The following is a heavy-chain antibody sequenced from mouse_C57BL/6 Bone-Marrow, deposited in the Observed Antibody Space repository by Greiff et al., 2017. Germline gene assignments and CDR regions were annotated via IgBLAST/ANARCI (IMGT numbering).Heavy chain of an antibody. V-gene: IGHV1-82*01. D-gene: IGHD2-4*01. CDR3: ARGYYDYDGGAWFAY. J-gene: IGHJ3*01. CDR1: GYAFSSSW. Sequence: QVQLQQSGPELVKPGASVKISCKASGYAFSSSWMNWVKQRPGKGLEWIGRIYPGDGDTNYNGKFKGQATLTADKSSSTAYMQLSSLTSEDSAVYFCARGYYDYDGGAWFAYWGQGTLVTVSA. CDR2: IYPGDGDT.